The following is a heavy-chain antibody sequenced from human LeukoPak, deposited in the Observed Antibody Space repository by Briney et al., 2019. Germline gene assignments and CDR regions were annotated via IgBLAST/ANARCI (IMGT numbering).Heavy chain of an antibody. V-gene: IGHV1-2*02. CDR2: MNPNSGDT. J-gene: IGHJ4*02. D-gene: IGHD6-13*01. CDR1: GGTFSSYA. Sequence: GASVKVSCKASGGTFSSYAISWVRQAPGQGLEWMGWMNPNSGDTTYAQKFQGRVTMTRDTSITTAYMELSSLRSDDTAVYYCTRGYGSSWFDYWGQGTLVTVSS. CDR3: TRGYGSSWFDY.